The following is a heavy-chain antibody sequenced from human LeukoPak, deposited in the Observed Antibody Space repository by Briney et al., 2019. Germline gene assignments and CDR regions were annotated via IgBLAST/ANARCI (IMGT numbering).Heavy chain of an antibody. CDR3: ARGAYCSSASCYGGALDI. D-gene: IGHD2-2*01. CDR2: ISSSSSSI. Sequence: GGSLRLSCAASGFTFSTYSMNWVRQAPGKGLEWVSSISSSSSSIYHADSVKGRFTISRDNAKNSLHLQMNSLRTEDTAVYYCARGAYCSSASCYGGALDIWGQGTMVTVSS. CDR1: GFTFSTYS. V-gene: IGHV3-21*01. J-gene: IGHJ3*02.